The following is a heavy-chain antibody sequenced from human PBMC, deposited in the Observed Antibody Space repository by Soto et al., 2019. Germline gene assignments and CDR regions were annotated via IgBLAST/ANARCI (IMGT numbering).Heavy chain of an antibody. CDR3: GIANSSGSPIDS. V-gene: IGHV4-4*02. Sequence: QVQLQQSGPGLVEPSGTLSLTCAVSGGSVNSPNWWNWVRQPPETGLEWIGEMHHSGSSNYNPSLKTRLTLSGDKSNNELSMNLNSVPAADTAIYYCGIANSSGSPIDSWGQGILVTVSS. CDR1: GGSVNSPNW. D-gene: IGHD6-19*01. CDR2: MHHSGSS. J-gene: IGHJ4*02.